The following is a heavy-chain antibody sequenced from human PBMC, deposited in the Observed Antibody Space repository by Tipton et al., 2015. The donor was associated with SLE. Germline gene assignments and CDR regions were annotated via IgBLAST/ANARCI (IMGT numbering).Heavy chain of an antibody. J-gene: IGHJ3*02. CDR1: GYIFTTYW. CDR3: ARRIRYSGSMGAFDI. D-gene: IGHD5-12*01. V-gene: IGHV5-51*01. Sequence: VQLVQSGAEVKKPGESLKISCEASGYIFTTYWIGWVRQTPGKGLEWMGIIYAGDSDTRYSPSFRGQVTISADKSINTAYLQWSSLKASDTAMYYCARRIRYSGSMGAFDIWGQGTLVTVSS. CDR2: IYAGDSDT.